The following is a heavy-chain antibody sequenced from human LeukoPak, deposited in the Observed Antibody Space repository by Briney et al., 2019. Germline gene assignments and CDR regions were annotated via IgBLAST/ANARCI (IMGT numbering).Heavy chain of an antibody. Sequence: SETLSLTCVVSGYSISSGYYWGWIRQPPGKGLEWIGSISHSADTYYNPSLRSRVTISEDTSKNQFSLNLSSVTAADTAVYYCARLGRYCSGSTCYPTNFSNWGQGTLVTVSS. CDR2: ISHSADT. V-gene: IGHV4-38-2*01. J-gene: IGHJ4*02. CDR1: GYSISSGYY. D-gene: IGHD2-15*01. CDR3: ARLGRYCSGSTCYPTNFSN.